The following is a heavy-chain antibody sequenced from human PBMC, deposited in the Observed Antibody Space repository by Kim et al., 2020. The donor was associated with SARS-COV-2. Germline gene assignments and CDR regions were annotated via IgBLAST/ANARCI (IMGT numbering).Heavy chain of an antibody. D-gene: IGHD2-15*01. CDR3: ANGGNYCSGGSCFDY. Sequence: NPSLKSRVTISVDTSKNQFSLRLSSVTAADTAVYYCANGGNYCSGGSCFDYWGKGTLVTVSS. V-gene: IGHV4-34*01. J-gene: IGHJ4*02.